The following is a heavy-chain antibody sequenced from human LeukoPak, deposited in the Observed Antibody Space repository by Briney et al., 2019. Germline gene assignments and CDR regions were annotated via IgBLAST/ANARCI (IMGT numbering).Heavy chain of an antibody. V-gene: IGHV4-39*07. J-gene: IGHJ4*02. D-gene: IGHD2-21*01. CDR2: IYYPGNT. Sequence: PSETLSLTCTVSGRSFTDYYLAWIRQPAGKGLVWLGSIYYPGNTFYNPSLRNRVSISILTSKGRFSLNLNSVPAADTVVYFCTCDRKHGTQDSWGQGTLVTVS. CDR1: GRSFTDYY. CDR3: TCDRKHGTQDS.